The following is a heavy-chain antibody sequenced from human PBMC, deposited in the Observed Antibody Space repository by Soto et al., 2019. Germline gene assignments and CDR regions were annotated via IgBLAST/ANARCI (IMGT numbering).Heavy chain of an antibody. CDR1: GYTLTELS. CDR2: FDPEDVET. Sequence: QVQLVQSGAEVKKPGASVKVSCKVSGYTLTELSMHWVRQAPGKGLEWMGGFDPEDVETIYAQKLQGRVTMTEDTSTDTAYMEMSSLISEDMAVYYCATVHSSYTSQYYFDYSGQETLVTDSS. CDR3: ATVHSSYTSQYYFDY. D-gene: IGHD2-2*02. J-gene: IGHJ4*02. V-gene: IGHV1-24*01.